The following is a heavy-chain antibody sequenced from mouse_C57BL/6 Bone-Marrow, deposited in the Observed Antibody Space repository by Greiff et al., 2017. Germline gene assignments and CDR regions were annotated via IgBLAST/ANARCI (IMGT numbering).Heavy chain of an antibody. Sequence: VQLQQSGPELVKPGASVKISCKASGYSFTGYYMHWVKQSHGNILDWIGYIYPYNGVSSYNQKFKGKATLTVDKSSSTAYMELLSLTSEDSAVYYCERSYYGRRRGAMDYWGQGTTLTVSS. CDR2: IYPYNGVS. V-gene: IGHV1-31*01. J-gene: IGHJ2*01. CDR1: GYSFTGYY. CDR3: ERSYYGRRRGAMDY. D-gene: IGHD1-1*02.